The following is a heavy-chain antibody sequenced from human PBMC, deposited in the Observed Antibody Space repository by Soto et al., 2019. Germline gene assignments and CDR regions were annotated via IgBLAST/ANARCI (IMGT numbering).Heavy chain of an antibody. CDR3: ASPPIMRELRGPSVDY. Sequence: GGSLRLSCAASGFTFSSNAMHWVRQATGKGLEWVAVISYDGSNKYYADSVKGRFTISRDNSKNTLYLQMNSLRAEDTAVYYCASPPIMRELRGPSVDYWGQGTLVTVSS. J-gene: IGHJ4*02. D-gene: IGHD1-26*01. CDR1: GFTFSSNA. V-gene: IGHV3-30-3*01. CDR2: ISYDGSNK.